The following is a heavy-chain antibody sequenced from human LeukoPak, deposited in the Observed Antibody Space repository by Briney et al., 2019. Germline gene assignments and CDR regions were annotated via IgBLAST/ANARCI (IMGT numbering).Heavy chain of an antibody. J-gene: IGHJ4*02. D-gene: IGHD2-2*01. V-gene: IGHV5-51*01. CDR3: TRSPRVPSAISYYFDY. CDR2: IYPGVFDS. Sequence: GESLKISCKGSGYSFTSYWIGWVRQMPGTGLEWLGIIYPGVFDSRYSPSFQAQVNISADWSLRTAYLQWSRLKASETAMPYFTRSPRVPSAISYYFDYWGQGTLVTVST. CDR1: GYSFTSYW.